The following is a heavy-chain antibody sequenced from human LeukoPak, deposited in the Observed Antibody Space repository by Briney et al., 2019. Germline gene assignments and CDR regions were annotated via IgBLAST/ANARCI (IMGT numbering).Heavy chain of an antibody. D-gene: IGHD6-13*01. CDR3: AILKHVAAAGIDY. V-gene: IGHV3-30-3*01. Sequence: GRSLRLSCAASGFTFSSYAMHWVRQAPGKGLEWVAVISYDGSNKYYADSVKGRFTISRDNSKNTLYLQMNSLRAEDTAVYYCAILKHVAAAGIDYWGQGTLVTVSS. CDR2: ISYDGSNK. J-gene: IGHJ4*02. CDR1: GFTFSSYA.